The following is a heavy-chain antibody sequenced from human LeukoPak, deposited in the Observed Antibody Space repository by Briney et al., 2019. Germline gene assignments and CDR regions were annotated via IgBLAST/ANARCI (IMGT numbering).Heavy chain of an antibody. CDR3: ARGTGSSGWYGRDYYYYMDV. D-gene: IGHD6-19*01. Sequence: PGGSLRLSCAASEFSVGSNYMTWVRQAPGKGLEWVSYISSSGSTIYYADSVKGRFTISRDNAKNSLYLQMNSLRAEDTAVYYCARGTGSSGWYGRDYYYYMDVWGKGTTVTISS. J-gene: IGHJ6*03. V-gene: IGHV3-11*01. CDR1: EFSVGSNY. CDR2: ISSSGSTI.